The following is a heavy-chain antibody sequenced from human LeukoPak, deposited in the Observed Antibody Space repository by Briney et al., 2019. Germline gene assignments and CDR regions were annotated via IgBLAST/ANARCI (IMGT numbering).Heavy chain of an antibody. J-gene: IGHJ6*04. Sequence: SETLSLTCTVSGGSISSYYWSWIRQPPGKGLEWIGYIYYSGSTYYNPSLKSRVTISVDTSKNQFSLKLSSVTAADTAVYYCARDPRITIFGVVIEEMDVWGKGTTVTVSS. CDR1: GGSISSYY. CDR2: IYYSGST. V-gene: IGHV4-59*12. D-gene: IGHD3-3*01. CDR3: ARDPRITIFGVVIEEMDV.